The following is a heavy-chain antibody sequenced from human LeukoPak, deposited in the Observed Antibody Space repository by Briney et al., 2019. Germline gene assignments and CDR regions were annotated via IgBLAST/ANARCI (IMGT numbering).Heavy chain of an antibody. D-gene: IGHD6-19*01. V-gene: IGHV3-23*01. J-gene: IGHJ4*02. CDR2: ISSVGGNT. Sequence: GGSLRLSCAASGFTFSTSAMNWVRQSPGKGLEWVSSISSVGGNTNYADSVKGRFTISRDNSKNTLYLQMNSLRAEDTAIYYCAKDAGSGWYKVSGPPDYWGQGTLVTVSS. CDR1: GFTFSTSA. CDR3: AKDAGSGWYKVSGPPDY.